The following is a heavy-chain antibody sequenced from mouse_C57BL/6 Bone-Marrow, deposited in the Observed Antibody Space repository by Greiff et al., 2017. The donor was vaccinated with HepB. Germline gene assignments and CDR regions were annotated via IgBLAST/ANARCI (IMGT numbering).Heavy chain of an antibody. CDR1: GFTFSDFY. Sequence: EVKLMESGGGLVQSGRSLRLSCATSGFTFSDFYMEWVRQAPGKGLEWIAASRNKANDYTTEYSASVKGRFIVSRDTSQSILYRQMNALRAEDTAIYYCARDAHYYGSSYGYFDVWGTGTTVTVSS. V-gene: IGHV7-1*01. J-gene: IGHJ1*03. CDR2: SRNKANDYTT. CDR3: ARDAHYYGSSYGYFDV. D-gene: IGHD1-1*01.